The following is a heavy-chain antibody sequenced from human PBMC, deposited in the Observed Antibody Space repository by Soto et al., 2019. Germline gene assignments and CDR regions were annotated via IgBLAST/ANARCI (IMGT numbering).Heavy chain of an antibody. CDR2: VNPGGDGP. CDR3: GVDGAAPYTGFDF. Sequence: QVQLVQSGVEVKKPGGSVLLSCKASGYTFTKFCLHWVRQAPGQGLEWMGRVNPGGDGPTYALKVQGRVTMTRDTSTSSVHMELSSLRSEDTAVYYCGVDGAAPYTGFDFWGQGTLVTVSS. V-gene: IGHV1-46*01. D-gene: IGHD3-16*01. J-gene: IGHJ4*02. CDR1: GYTFTKFC.